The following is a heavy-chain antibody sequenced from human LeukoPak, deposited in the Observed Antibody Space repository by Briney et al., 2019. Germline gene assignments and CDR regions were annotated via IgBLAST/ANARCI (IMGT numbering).Heavy chain of an antibody. J-gene: IGHJ3*02. D-gene: IGHD2-8*01. CDR2: VFYSGKT. CDR1: GGSIGISSYY. CDR3: ARDTNLRDSFDI. Sequence: SETLSLTCTVSGGSIGISSYYWSWIRQSPGKGLEWIGYVFYSGKTDYSPSLRSRVSMSVDTSKNQFSLKVTSVTAADTAVYYCARDTNLRDSFDIWGQGTMVTVSS. V-gene: IGHV4-61*01.